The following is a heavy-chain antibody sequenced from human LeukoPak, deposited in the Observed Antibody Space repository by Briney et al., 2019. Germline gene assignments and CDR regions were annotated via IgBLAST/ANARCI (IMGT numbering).Heavy chain of an antibody. V-gene: IGHV3-15*01. Sequence: GGSLRLSCAASGVTFSDVWMSWVRQAPGKGLEWVGRTNRKADGGTIDYAAPVKGRFIISRDDSKSTLDLQMSSLKTDDTAVYYCATGGRYYGSWGQGTLVTVSP. D-gene: IGHD3-10*01. CDR3: ATGGRYYGS. J-gene: IGHJ4*02. CDR1: GVTFSDVW. CDR2: TNRKADGGTI.